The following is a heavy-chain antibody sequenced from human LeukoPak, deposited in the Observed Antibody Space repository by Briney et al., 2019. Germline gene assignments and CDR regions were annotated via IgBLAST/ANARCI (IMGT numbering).Heavy chain of an antibody. CDR2: ISAYNGNT. V-gene: IGHV1-18*01. CDR3: ARDHGMGMITFGGVIAPWYFDY. J-gene: IGHJ4*02. Sequence: GASVKVSCKASGYTFTSYGISWVRQAPGQGLEWMGWISAYNGNTNYAQKLQGRVTMTTDTSTSTAYMELRSLRSDDTAVYYCARDHGMGMITFGGVIAPWYFDYWGQGTLVTVSS. CDR1: GYTFTSYG. D-gene: IGHD3-16*02.